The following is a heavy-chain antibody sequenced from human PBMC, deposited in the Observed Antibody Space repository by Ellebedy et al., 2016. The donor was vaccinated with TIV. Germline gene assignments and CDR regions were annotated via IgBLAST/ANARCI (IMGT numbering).Heavy chain of an antibody. CDR1: GYTFTSYY. CDR2: INPSGGST. J-gene: IGHJ6*02. V-gene: IGHV1-46*01. D-gene: IGHD2-2*01. CDR3: ARDLSVGTRNYYFGMDV. Sequence: AASVKVSCKASGYTFTSYYMHWVRQAPGQGLEWMGIINPSGGSTSSAQKFQGRVTMTMDTSTTTVYMELRSLRSEDTAVYYCARDLSVGTRNYYFGMDVWGQGTTVTVSS.